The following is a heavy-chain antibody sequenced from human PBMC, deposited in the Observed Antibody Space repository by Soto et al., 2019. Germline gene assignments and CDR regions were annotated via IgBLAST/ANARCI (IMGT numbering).Heavy chain of an antibody. D-gene: IGHD5-12*01. CDR3: VRDVLGGNDWRVY. V-gene: IGHV3-23*01. CDR1: GFTFSSYA. J-gene: IGHJ4*02. CDR2: ISGSGVST. Sequence: EVQLLESGGGLVQPGGSLRVSCAASGFTFSSYAMTWVRQAPGKGLEWVSAISGSGVSTYYADSVKGRFTISRDNSKNTVDLQMNSLGAEDTAVYYGVRDVLGGNDWRVYWGQGALGTVSS.